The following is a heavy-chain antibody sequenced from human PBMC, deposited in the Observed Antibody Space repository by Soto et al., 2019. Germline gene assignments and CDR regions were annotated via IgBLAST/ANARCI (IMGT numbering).Heavy chain of an antibody. Sequence: GASVKVSCKASGYTFTNYGISWVRPAPGQGLEWMGWISAYNGNTKYAQKLQGRVTMTTDTSTSTAYMELRSLRSDDTAVYYCARGVGSGSYYNQYNWFDPWGQGTLVTVS. CDR3: ARGVGSGSYYNQYNWFDP. D-gene: IGHD3-10*01. CDR1: GYTFTNYG. CDR2: ISAYNGNT. V-gene: IGHV1-18*01. J-gene: IGHJ5*02.